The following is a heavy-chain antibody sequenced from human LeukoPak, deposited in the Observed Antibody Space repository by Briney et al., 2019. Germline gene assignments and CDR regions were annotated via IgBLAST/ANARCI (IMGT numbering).Heavy chain of an antibody. Sequence: SLRLSCVGSGFIFSSYGMHWVCQAPGRGLGWGALISFDGSDKYSVGSVKGRFTIPRDNAKNTLYLQMNSLTAQARAVYYFARAFVEPLGTYYYYYYMDVWGKGTTVTVSS. V-gene: IGHV3-30*03. D-gene: IGHD2-15*01. CDR2: ISFDGSDK. CDR3: ARAFVEPLGTYYYYYYMDV. J-gene: IGHJ6*03. CDR1: GFIFSSYG.